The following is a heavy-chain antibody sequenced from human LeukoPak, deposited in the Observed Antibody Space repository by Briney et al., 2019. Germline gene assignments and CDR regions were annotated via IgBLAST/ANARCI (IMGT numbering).Heavy chain of an antibody. CDR2: INPSGGST. D-gene: IGHD4-17*01. CDR1: GYTFTSYY. J-gene: IGHJ6*02. Sequence: GASVNVSCKASGYTFTSYYMHWVRQAPGQGLEWMGIINPSGGSTSYAQKFQGRVTMTRDTSTSTVYMELSSLRSEDTAVYYCAREGTTVNPYYGMDVWGQGTTVTVSS. V-gene: IGHV1-46*01. CDR3: AREGTTVNPYYGMDV.